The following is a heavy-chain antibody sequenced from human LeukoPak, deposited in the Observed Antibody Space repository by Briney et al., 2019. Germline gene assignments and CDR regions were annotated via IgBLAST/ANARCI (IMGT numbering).Heavy chain of an antibody. J-gene: IGHJ3*02. V-gene: IGHV3-30-3*01. Sequence: GGSLRLSCAASGFTFSSYAMHWVRQAPGKGLEWVAVISYDGSNKYYTDSVKGRFTISRDNSKNTLYLQMNSLRAEDTAVYYCASDLGYCSSTSCPDMAFDIWGQGTMVTVSS. D-gene: IGHD2-2*01. CDR2: ISYDGSNK. CDR3: ASDLGYCSSTSCPDMAFDI. CDR1: GFTFSSYA.